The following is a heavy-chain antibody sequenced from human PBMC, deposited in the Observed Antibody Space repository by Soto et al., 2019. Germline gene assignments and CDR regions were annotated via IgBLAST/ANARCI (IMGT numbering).Heavy chain of an antibody. Sequence: SETLSLTCSVSGASMINYYGSWVRQTPEKGMEWIGYMYYSGTSNYNSSLKSRVTISVDTSKNQFSLKLGSVTAADTATYYCVRSGHSFGGVSWGLGTLVTVSS. V-gene: IGHV4-59*01. CDR1: GASMINYY. CDR2: MYYSGTS. J-gene: IGHJ4*02. D-gene: IGHD3-16*01. CDR3: VRSGHSFGGVS.